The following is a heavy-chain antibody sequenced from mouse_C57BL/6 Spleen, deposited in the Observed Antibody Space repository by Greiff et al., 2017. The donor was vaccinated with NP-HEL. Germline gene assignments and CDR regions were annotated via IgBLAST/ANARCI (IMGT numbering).Heavy chain of an antibody. J-gene: IGHJ2*01. D-gene: IGHD1-1*01. CDR1: GFTFSDYG. V-gene: IGHV5-17*01. Sequence: EVHLVESGGGLVKPGGSLKLSCAASGFTFSDYGMHWVRQAPEKGLEWVAYISSGSSTIYYADTVKGRFTISRDNAKNTLFLQMTSLRSEDTAMYYCAMQLTTTVVAYYFDYWSQGATLTVAS. CDR3: AMQLTTTVVAYYFDY. CDR2: ISSGSSTI.